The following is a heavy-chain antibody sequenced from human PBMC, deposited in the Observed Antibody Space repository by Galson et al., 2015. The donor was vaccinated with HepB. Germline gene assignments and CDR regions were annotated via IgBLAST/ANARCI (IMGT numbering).Heavy chain of an antibody. CDR2: ISYDGSNK. J-gene: IGHJ6*02. D-gene: IGHD6-19*01. Sequence: SLRLSCAASGSTFSSHAMSWVRQAPGKGLEWVAVISYDGSNKYYADSVKGRFTISRDNSKNTLYLQMNSLRAEDTAVYYCAKDKQWLSYYYYGIDVWGQGTTVTVSS. CDR1: GSTFSSHA. V-gene: IGHV3-30*18. CDR3: AKDKQWLSYYYYGIDV.